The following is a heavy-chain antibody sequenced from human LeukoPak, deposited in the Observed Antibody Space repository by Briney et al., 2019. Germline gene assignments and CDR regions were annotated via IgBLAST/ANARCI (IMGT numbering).Heavy chain of an antibody. D-gene: IGHD3-3*01. CDR1: GGSISSYY. J-gene: IGHJ4*02. Sequence: SETLSLTCTVSGGSISSYYWSWIRQPPGKGLEWIGYIYYSGSTNYNPSLKSRVTISVDTSKNQFSLKLSSVTAADTAVYYCASTSFNYDFWSGYFDYWGQGTLVTVSS. V-gene: IGHV4-59*12. CDR3: ASTSFNYDFWSGYFDY. CDR2: IYYSGST.